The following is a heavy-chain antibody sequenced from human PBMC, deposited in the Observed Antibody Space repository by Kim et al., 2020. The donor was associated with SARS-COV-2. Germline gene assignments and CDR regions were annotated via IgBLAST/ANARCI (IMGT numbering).Heavy chain of an antibody. V-gene: IGHV1-69*02. J-gene: IGHJ5*02. Sequence: NCAQKLQGRVTITADKSTSTAYMELSSLRSEDTAVYYCALQWELRLGWFDPWGQGTLVTVSS. CDR3: ALQWELRLGWFDP. D-gene: IGHD1-26*01.